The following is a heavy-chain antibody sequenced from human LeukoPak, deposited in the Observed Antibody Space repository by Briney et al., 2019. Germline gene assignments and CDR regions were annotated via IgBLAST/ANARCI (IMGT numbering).Heavy chain of an antibody. J-gene: IGHJ4*01. CDR2: SSSSGNLI. Sequence: GGSLRLSCAASGFTFSSYEMNWVRQAPGKGLEWVSYSSSSGNLIYYGDSVRGRFTISRDNAKNSLYLQMNSLRAEDTAVYYCARTGFNFFDYWGHGTLVTVSS. CDR1: GFTFSSYE. CDR3: ARTGFNFFDY. V-gene: IGHV3-48*03.